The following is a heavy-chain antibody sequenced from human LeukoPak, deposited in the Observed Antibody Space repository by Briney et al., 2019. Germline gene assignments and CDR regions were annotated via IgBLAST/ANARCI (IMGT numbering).Heavy chain of an antibody. CDR2: INHSGST. D-gene: IGHD3-22*01. J-gene: IGHJ4*02. Sequence: PSETLSLTCAVYGGSFSGYYWSWIRQPPGKGLEWIGEINHSGSTNYNPSLKSRVTISVDMSKNQFSLKLSSVTAADTAVYYCARGCDDSSGYYQYYFDYWGQGTLVTVSS. V-gene: IGHV4-34*01. CDR3: ARGCDDSSGYYQYYFDY. CDR1: GGSFSGYY.